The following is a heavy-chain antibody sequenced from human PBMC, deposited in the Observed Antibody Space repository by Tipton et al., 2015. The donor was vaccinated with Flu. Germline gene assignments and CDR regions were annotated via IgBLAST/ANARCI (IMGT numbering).Heavy chain of an antibody. Sequence: TLSLTCAVYGGSFSGYYWSWIRQPAGKGLEWIGRIYTSGSTNYNPSLKSRVTMSVDTSKNQFSLKLSSVTAADTAVYYCARGTRYEGYYYYMDVWGKGTTVTVSS. CDR1: GGSFSGYY. V-gene: IGHV4-59*10. D-gene: IGHD2-2*01. CDR3: ARGTRYEGYYYYMDV. J-gene: IGHJ6*03. CDR2: IYTSGST.